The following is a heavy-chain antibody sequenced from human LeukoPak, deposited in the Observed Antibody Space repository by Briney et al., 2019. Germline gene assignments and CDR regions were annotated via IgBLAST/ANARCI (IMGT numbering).Heavy chain of an antibody. V-gene: IGHV4-59*12. Sequence: SETLSLTCTVSGGPIRTYQWSWIRQPPGKGLEWIGNIHYSGSANYNPSLKSRVIISVDTSKNQFSLKLSSVTAADTAVYYCARGSAGLAYYYYMDVWGKGTTVTVSS. CDR3: ARGSAGLAYYYYMDV. CDR1: GGPIRTYQ. D-gene: IGHD6-13*01. J-gene: IGHJ6*03. CDR2: IHYSGSA.